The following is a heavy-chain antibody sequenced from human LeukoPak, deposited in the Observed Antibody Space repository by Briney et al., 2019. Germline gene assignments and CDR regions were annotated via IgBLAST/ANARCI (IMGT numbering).Heavy chain of an antibody. D-gene: IGHD3-22*01. J-gene: IGHJ4*02. Sequence: GGSLRLSCAASAFTVSSNYMSWVRQAPGKGLEWVSIIYSGGSTYYADSVKGRFTISRDNSKNTLYLQMNSLRAEDTAVYYCASSGYSSLRYWGQGTLVTVSS. CDR1: AFTVSSNY. CDR3: ASSGYSSLRY. V-gene: IGHV3-66*01. CDR2: IYSGGST.